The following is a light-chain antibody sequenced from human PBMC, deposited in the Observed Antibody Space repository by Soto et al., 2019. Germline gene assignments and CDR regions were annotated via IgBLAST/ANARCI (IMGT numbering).Light chain of an antibody. V-gene: IGKV3-20*01. CDR2: GAS. J-gene: IGKJ3*01. CDR3: QHYGTSAL. CDR1: QSVSSN. Sequence: EIVMTQSPATLSVSPGERATLSCRASQSVSSNLAWYQQKPGQAPRLLIYGASNRATGIPDRFSVSASGTDFTLTISRLEPEDFAVYYCQHYGTSALFGPGTKVDIK.